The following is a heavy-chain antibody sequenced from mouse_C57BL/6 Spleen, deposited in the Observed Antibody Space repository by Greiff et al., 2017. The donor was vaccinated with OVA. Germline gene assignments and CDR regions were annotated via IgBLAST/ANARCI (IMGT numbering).Heavy chain of an antibody. CDR3: ARDYYGSSYGYFDV. Sequence: VQLKESGGGLVKPGGSLKLSCAASGFTFSDYGMHWVRQAPEKGLEWVAYISSGSSTIYYADTVKGRFTISRDNAKNTLFLQMTSLRSEDTAMYYCARDYYGSSYGYFDVWGTGTTVTVSS. V-gene: IGHV5-17*01. D-gene: IGHD1-1*01. J-gene: IGHJ1*03. CDR1: GFTFSDYG. CDR2: ISSGSSTI.